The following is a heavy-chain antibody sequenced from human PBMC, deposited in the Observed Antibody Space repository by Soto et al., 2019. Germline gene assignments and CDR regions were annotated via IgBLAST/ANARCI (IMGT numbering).Heavy chain of an antibody. V-gene: IGHV3-21*01. J-gene: IGHJ4*02. D-gene: IGHD5-18*01. CDR2: ISSSSSYI. CDR1: GFTFSSYS. CDR3: ARDQPGYSYGYGLGY. Sequence: EVQLVESGGGLVKPGGSLRLSCAASGFTFSSYSMNWVRQAPGKGLEWVSSISSSSSYIYYADSVKGRFTISRDNAKNSLYLQRNSLRAEDTAVYDCARDQPGYSYGYGLGYWGQGTLVTVSS.